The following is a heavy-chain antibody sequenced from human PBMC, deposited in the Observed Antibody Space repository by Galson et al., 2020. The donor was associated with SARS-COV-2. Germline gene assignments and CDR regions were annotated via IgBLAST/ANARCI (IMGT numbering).Heavy chain of an antibody. D-gene: IGHD7-27*01. CDR2: IHTSGST. J-gene: IGHJ3*02. Sequence: SETLSLTCTVSGGSISSGRSYWSWIRQPAGKGLEWIGRIHTSGSTDYNSSLKSRVTISVDTSKNQFSLKLTSVTAADTAVYYCARWTGDTAFDIWGQGTMVTVSS. V-gene: IGHV4-61*02. CDR3: ARWTGDTAFDI. CDR1: GGSISSGRSY.